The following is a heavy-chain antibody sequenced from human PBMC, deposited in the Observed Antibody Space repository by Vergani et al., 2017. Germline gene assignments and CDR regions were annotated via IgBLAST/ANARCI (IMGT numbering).Heavy chain of an antibody. D-gene: IGHD3-22*01. CDR3: ARSPYYYDSSGYSKYYYYGMDV. Sequence: QVQLQQWGAGLLKPSETLSLICAVYGGSFSGYYWSWIRQPPGKGLEWIGEINHSGSTNYNPSLKSRVTISVDTSKNQFSLKPSSVTATDTAVYYCARSPYYYDSSGYSKYYYYGMDVWGQGTTVTVSS. CDR2: INHSGST. J-gene: IGHJ6*02. CDR1: GGSFSGYY. V-gene: IGHV4-34*01.